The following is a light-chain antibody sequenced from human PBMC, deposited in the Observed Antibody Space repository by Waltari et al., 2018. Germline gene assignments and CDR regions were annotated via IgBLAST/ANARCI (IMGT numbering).Light chain of an antibody. J-gene: IGKJ4*01. Sequence: EIVMTQSPATLSVPPGGRATVSCRASQSISSNLAWYQQKPGLAPRLLIYGSSTRAPGIPARFSGSGSGTEFTLTISSLQSEDFAVYSCQQYNNWPPTFGGGIKVEIK. CDR1: QSISSN. CDR3: QQYNNWPPT. V-gene: IGKV3-15*01. CDR2: GSS.